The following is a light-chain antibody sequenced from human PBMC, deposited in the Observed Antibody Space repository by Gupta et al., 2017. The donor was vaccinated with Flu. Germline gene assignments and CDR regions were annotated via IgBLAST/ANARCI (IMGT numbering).Light chain of an antibody. CDR2: KAS. CDR3: HHYNTFYSWT. J-gene: IGKJ1*01. V-gene: IGKV1-5*03. CDR1: QTIDNW. Sequence: TSQTIDNWSAWYQQKAGQAPTLLIYKASRLESGVSSRFSGSGSGAQYTLTIDSLQTDDFATYYCHHYNTFYSWTFGQGTKVEI.